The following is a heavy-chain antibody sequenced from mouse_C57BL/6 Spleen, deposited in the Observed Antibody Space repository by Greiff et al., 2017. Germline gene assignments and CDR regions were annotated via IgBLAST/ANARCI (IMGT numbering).Heavy chain of an antibody. CDR2: ISDGGSYT. CDR3: ARDDYDGAMDY. D-gene: IGHD2-4*01. V-gene: IGHV5-4*01. CDR1: GFTFSSYA. Sequence: EVNVVESGGGLVKPGGSLKLSCAASGFTFSSYAMSWVRQTPEKRLEWVATISDGGSYTYYPDNVKGRFTISRDNAKNNLYLQMSHLKSEDTAMYYCARDDYDGAMDYWGQGTSVTVSS. J-gene: IGHJ4*01.